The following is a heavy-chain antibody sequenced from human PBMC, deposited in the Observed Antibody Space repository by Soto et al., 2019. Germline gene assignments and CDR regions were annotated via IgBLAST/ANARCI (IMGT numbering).Heavy chain of an antibody. CDR3: ARGPIQLWRNYFDY. Sequence: QVQLVQSGAEVKKPGSSVKVSCKASGGTFSSYAISWVRQAPGQGLEWMGGIIPIFGTANYAQKFQGRVTITADESTSTAYMELSSLRSDDTAVYYCARGPIQLWRNYFDYWGQGTLVTVSS. J-gene: IGHJ4*02. D-gene: IGHD5-18*01. V-gene: IGHV1-69*01. CDR2: IIPIFGTA. CDR1: GGTFSSYA.